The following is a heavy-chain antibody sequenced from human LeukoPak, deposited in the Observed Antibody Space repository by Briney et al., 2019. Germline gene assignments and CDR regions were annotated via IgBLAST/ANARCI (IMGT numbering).Heavy chain of an antibody. J-gene: IGHJ3*02. V-gene: IGHV1-2*02. D-gene: IGHD6-13*01. CDR1: GYTFTGYY. Sequence: ASVKVSCKASGYTFTGYYMHWVRQAPGQGLEWMGWINPNSGGTNYAQKFQGRGTMTRDTSISTAYMELSRLRSDDTAVYYCARDRSSSWYAFDIWGQGTMVTVSS. CDR2: INPNSGGT. CDR3: ARDRSSSWYAFDI.